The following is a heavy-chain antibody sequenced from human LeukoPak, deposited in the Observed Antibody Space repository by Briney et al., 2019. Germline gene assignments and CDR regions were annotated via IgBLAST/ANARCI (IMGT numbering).Heavy chain of an antibody. D-gene: IGHD2-15*01. J-gene: IGHJ4*02. CDR3: ARGRPTGASRVFVVQ. CDR2: MSSGSTYI. CDR1: GFTFSNDW. V-gene: IGHV3-21*06. Sequence: GGSLRLSCAASGFTFSNDWMHWVRQAPGKGLVWVSSMSSGSTYIYYADSVRGRFTISRDNAKSSLYLLMNSLRVDDTGVYYCARGRPTGASRVFVVQWGQGTLVTVSS.